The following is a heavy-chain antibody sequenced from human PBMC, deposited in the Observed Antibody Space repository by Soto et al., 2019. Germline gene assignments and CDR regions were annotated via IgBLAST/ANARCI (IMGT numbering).Heavy chain of an antibody. D-gene: IGHD2-15*01. V-gene: IGHV3-21*01. CDR1: GFTFSSYS. J-gene: IGHJ6*03. CDR3: ARVPGTCSGGSCYSYYYYYYMDV. CDR2: FSSSSSYI. Sequence: GGSLRLSCAASGFTFSSYSMNWVRQAPGKGLEWVSSFSSSSSYIYYADSVKGRFTISRDNAKNSLYLQMNSLRAEDTAVYYCARVPGTCSGGSCYSYYYYYYMDVWGKGTTVTVSS.